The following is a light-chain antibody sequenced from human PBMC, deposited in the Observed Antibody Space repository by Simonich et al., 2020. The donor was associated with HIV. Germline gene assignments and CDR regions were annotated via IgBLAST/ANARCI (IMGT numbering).Light chain of an antibody. V-gene: IGKV3-11*01. J-gene: IGKJ3*01. Sequence: EIVLTQSPATLSLSPGERATLSCRASQSVSTYLAWYQQKPGQAPRLLIYDASNRATSSPARFSGSGSGTDFTLTISSLEPEDFAVYYCQQRSNWPPIFTFGPGTKVDI. CDR2: DAS. CDR1: QSVSTY. CDR3: QQRSNWPPIFT.